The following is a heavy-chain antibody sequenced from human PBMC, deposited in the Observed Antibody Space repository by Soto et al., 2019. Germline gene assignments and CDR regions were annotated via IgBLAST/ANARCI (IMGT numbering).Heavy chain of an antibody. Sequence: QLQLQESGPGLVKPSETLSLTCTVSGGSISSTTYYWGWIRQPPGKGLEWIGSIYYTGSTHYNPALKSRFTISVDTYKNQFSLKLSAVTAADTAVYYCARHPTIAELMVYATHYFDHWGQGTLVTVSS. CDR3: ARHPTIAELMVYATHYFDH. V-gene: IGHV4-39*01. D-gene: IGHD2-8*01. CDR1: GGSISSTTYY. CDR2: IYYTGST. J-gene: IGHJ4*02.